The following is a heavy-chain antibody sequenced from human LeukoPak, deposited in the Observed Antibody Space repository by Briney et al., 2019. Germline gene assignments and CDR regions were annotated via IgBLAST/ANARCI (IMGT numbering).Heavy chain of an antibody. V-gene: IGHV1-18*01. Sequence: APVKVSCKASGYTFTNYIISWVRQAPGQGLEWMGWISAYNGNPNYAQKLQGRVTMTTDTSTATAYMELRSLRSDDTAVYYCARGGNYCRFDPWGQGTLVTVSS. CDR1: GYTFTNYI. J-gene: IGHJ5*02. CDR2: ISAYNGNP. CDR3: ARGGNYCRFDP. D-gene: IGHD1-26*01.